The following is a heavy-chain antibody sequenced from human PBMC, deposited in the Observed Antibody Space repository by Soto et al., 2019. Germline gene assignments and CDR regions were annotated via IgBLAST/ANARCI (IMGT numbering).Heavy chain of an antibody. V-gene: IGHV4-31*03. CDR1: GGSISSGAHY. CDR3: ARGRKYYDFWSGYFRPDYCYYYMDV. CDR2: INHSGST. J-gene: IGHJ6*03. D-gene: IGHD3-3*01. Sequence: SETLSLTCTVSGGSISSGAHYWSWIRQLPGKGPEWIGYINHSGSTNYNPSLKSRVTISVDTSKNQFSLKLSSVTAADTAVYYCARGRKYYDFWSGYFRPDYCYYYMDVWGKGTTVTVSS.